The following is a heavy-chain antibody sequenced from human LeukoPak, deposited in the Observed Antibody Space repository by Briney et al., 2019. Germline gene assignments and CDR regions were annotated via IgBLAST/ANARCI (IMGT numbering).Heavy chain of an antibody. CDR1: GGSFSGYY. CDR3: ARKGWAVAGTSHWFDP. V-gene: IGHV4-34*01. Sequence: SSETLSLTCAVYGGSFSGYYWSWIRQPPGKGLEWIGEINHSGSTNYNPSLKSRVTISVDTSKNQFSLKLSSVTAADTAVYYCARKGWAVAGTSHWFDPWGQGTLVTVSS. J-gene: IGHJ5*02. D-gene: IGHD6-19*01. CDR2: INHSGST.